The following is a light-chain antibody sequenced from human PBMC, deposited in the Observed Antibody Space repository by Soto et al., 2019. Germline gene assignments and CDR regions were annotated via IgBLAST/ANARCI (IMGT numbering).Light chain of an antibody. Sequence: EIVLTQSPGPLSLSPGERATLSCRSSQSISSSYLAWYQQKPGQAPRLLIYGASSRATGSPDRFNGYGSETDFTLTISRLEPEDFAVYYCQQYGSGVYIFGQGTKLEIK. CDR3: QQYGSGVYI. J-gene: IGKJ2*01. V-gene: IGKV3-20*01. CDR2: GAS. CDR1: QSISSSY.